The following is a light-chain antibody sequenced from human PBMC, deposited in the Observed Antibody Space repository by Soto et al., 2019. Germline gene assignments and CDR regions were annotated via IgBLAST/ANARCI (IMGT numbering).Light chain of an antibody. Sequence: EIVMTQSPATLSVSPGERATLSCRASQSVSSAVAWYQQKRGQAPRLLIYGASTRATGIPARFSGSGSGTQFTLTISSLQSEDFALYYCQQYNNWPRSFGPGTKVNIK. CDR3: QQYNNWPRS. V-gene: IGKV3-15*01. CDR1: QSVSSA. J-gene: IGKJ3*01. CDR2: GAS.